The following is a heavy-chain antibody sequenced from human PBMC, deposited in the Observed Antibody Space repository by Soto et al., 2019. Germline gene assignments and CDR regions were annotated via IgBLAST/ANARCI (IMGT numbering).Heavy chain of an antibody. CDR2: INPILSMS. CDR1: GDTFNFYS. CDR3: ATSYGSGYRAFDS. J-gene: IGHJ4*02. Sequence: QVQLVQSGADVQRPGSSVRVSCKASGDTFNFYSINWVRQAPGLGLQWMGRINPILSMSNYAPRFQGRVTMTADKYKSTAYMELSSLRSEDTAMYYCATSYGSGYRAFDSWGQGALVTVSS. D-gene: IGHD3-10*01. V-gene: IGHV1-69*02.